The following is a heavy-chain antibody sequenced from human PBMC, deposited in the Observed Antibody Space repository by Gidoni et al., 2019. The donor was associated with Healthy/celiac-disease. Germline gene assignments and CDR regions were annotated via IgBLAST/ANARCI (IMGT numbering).Heavy chain of an antibody. Sequence: EVQLVESGGGLVKPGGSLRLSCAASGFTFSNAWMSWVRQAQGKGLEWVGRIKSKTDGGTTDYAAPVKGRFTISRDDSKNTLYLQMNSLKTEDTAVYYCTTAGGARGWFDYWGQGTLVTVSS. D-gene: IGHD2-15*01. CDR1: GFTFSNAW. CDR3: TTAGGARGWFDY. V-gene: IGHV3-15*01. J-gene: IGHJ4*02. CDR2: IKSKTDGGTT.